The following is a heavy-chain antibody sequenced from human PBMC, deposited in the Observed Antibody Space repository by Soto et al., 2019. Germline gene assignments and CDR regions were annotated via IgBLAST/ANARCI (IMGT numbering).Heavy chain of an antibody. V-gene: IGHV3-33*01. Sequence: QVQLVESGGGVVQPGRSLRLSCAASGFTFSSYGMHWVRQAPGKGLEWVAVIWYDGSNKYYADSVKGRFTISRDNSKNTLYLQMNSLRAEETAVYYCARDASRGYSYGLAGDAFDIWGQGTMVTVSS. CDR1: GFTFSSYG. D-gene: IGHD5-18*01. CDR2: IWYDGSNK. J-gene: IGHJ3*02. CDR3: ARDASRGYSYGLAGDAFDI.